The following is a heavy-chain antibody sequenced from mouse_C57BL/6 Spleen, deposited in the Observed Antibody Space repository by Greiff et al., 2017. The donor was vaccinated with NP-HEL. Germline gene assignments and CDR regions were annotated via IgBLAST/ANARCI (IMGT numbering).Heavy chain of an antibody. D-gene: IGHD3-1*01. Sequence: EVKLVESGGGLVKPGGSLKLSCAASGFTFSSYAMSWVRQTPEKRLEWVATISDGGSYTYYPDNVKGRFTISRDNAKNNLYLQMSHLKSEDTAMYYCARGLSGVYYAMDYWGQGTSVTVSS. J-gene: IGHJ4*01. CDR3: ARGLSGVYYAMDY. CDR1: GFTFSSYA. V-gene: IGHV5-4*03. CDR2: ISDGGSYT.